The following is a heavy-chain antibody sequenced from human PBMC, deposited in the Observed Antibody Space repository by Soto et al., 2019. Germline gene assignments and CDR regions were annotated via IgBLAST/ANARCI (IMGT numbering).Heavy chain of an antibody. CDR2: IYYTGYT. D-gene: IGHD6-19*01. CDR1: GGFISTSSYY. Sequence: QLQLQESGPGLVKPSEPLSLTCTVSGGFISTSSYYWGWVRQPPGKGLEWIGTIYYTGYTYYNPSLKSRVAMSVDTSKDNFSLNLTSVIAADTAIYYCARSAIAVNGLFDHWGLGTLVTVSS. V-gene: IGHV4-39*02. J-gene: IGHJ4*02. CDR3: ARSAIAVNGLFDH.